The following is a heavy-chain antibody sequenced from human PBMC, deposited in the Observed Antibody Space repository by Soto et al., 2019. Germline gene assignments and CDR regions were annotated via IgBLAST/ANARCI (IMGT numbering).Heavy chain of an antibody. CDR1: GFTFSSYG. D-gene: IGHD1-26*01. CDR2: IWYDGSNK. CDR3: ARDVQMTLSYYEYAFDN. Sequence: QVQLVESGGGVVQPGRSLRLSCAASGFTFSSYGMHWVRQAPGKGLEWVAVIWYDGSNKYYADSVKGRFTISRDNSKNTLYLQMNSLRAEDTAVYYCARDVQMTLSYYEYAFDNWGQGTMVTVSS. J-gene: IGHJ3*02. V-gene: IGHV3-33*01.